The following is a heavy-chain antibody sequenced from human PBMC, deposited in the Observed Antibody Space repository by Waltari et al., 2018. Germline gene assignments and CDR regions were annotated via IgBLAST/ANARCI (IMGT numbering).Heavy chain of an antibody. D-gene: IGHD3-22*01. CDR1: GFTFSSYA. J-gene: IGHJ4*02. V-gene: IGHV3-23*03. CDR3: ARDWDDSSASY. Sequence: EVQLLESGGGLVQPGGSLRLSCAASGFTFSSYAMSWVRQAPGKGLELVSVIYSGGSTYYADSVKCRFTISRDNSKNTLYLQMNSLRAEDTAVYYCARDWDDSSASYWGQGTLVIVSS. CDR2: IYSGGST.